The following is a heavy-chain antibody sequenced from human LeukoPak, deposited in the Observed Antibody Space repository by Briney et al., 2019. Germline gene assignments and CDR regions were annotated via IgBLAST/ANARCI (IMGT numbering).Heavy chain of an antibody. D-gene: IGHD3-3*01. J-gene: IGHJ5*02. CDR1: GFTASSNY. CDR2: IYSGGST. CDR3: ARTRGDFWSGYYPVNWFDP. Sequence: GGSLRLSCAASGFTASSNYMSWVRQAPGGGLEWVSVIYSGGSTYYADSVKGRFTISRDNSRNTLYLQMNSLRAEDTAVYYCARTRGDFWSGYYPVNWFDPWGQGTLVTVSS. V-gene: IGHV3-66*02.